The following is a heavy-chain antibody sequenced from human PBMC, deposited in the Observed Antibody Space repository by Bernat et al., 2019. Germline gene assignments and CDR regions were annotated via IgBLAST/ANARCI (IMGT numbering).Heavy chain of an antibody. V-gene: IGHV3-15*07. J-gene: IGHJ4*02. CDR3: TTKAQRLLWFGESYYY. Sequence: EVQLVESGGGLVKPGGSLRLSCAASGFTFSNAWMNWVRQAPGKGLEWVGRIKSKTDGGTTDYAAPVKVRFTISSDDSKNTLYLQMNSLKTEDTAVYYCTTKAQRLLWFGESYYYWGQGTLVTVSS. CDR2: IKSKTDGGTT. CDR1: GFTFSNAW. D-gene: IGHD3-10*01.